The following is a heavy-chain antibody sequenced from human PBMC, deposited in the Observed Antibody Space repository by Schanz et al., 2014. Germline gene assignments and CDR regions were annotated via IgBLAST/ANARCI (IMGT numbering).Heavy chain of an antibody. CDR3: ARGGRIDY. V-gene: IGHV3-23*04. CDR2: ISGSGAST. Sequence: EEQLVESGGGSLQPGGSLRLSCTASGFPFSRFSMIWVRQAPGKGLEWVSAISGSGASTYYADSVKGRFTISRDNAKNSLYLQMNSLTAEDTAVYFCARGGRIDYWGQGTLVTVSS. CDR1: GFPFSRFS. D-gene: IGHD3-3*01. J-gene: IGHJ4*02.